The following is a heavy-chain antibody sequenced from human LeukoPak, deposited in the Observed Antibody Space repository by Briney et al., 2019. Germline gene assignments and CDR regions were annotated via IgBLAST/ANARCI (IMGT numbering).Heavy chain of an antibody. CDR1: GGSISSGSYY. D-gene: IGHD6-19*01. Sequence: SQTLSLTCTVSGGSISSGSYYWSWIRQPAGKGLEWIGRIYTSGSTNYNPSLKSRVTISVDTSKNQFSLKLSSVTAADTALYYCARETEKQWQYWGQGTVVTVSS. J-gene: IGHJ4*03. CDR3: ARETEKQWQY. CDR2: IYTSGST. V-gene: IGHV4-61*02.